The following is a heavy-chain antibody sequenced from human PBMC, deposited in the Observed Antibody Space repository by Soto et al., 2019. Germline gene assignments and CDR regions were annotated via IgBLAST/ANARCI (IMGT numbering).Heavy chain of an antibody. CDR1: GFTFKSYA. V-gene: IGHV3-23*01. J-gene: IGHJ6*02. CDR3: ASTSGSWQDDYYYYGMDV. Sequence: GGSLRLSCAASGFTFKSYAVSWVRQAPGKGLEWVSVITGSGDSTYYADSVRGRFTISRDNSKNTLYLQMNSLRAEDTAVYYCASTSGSWQDDYYYYGMDVWGQGTTVTVSS. CDR2: ITGSGDST. D-gene: IGHD1-26*01.